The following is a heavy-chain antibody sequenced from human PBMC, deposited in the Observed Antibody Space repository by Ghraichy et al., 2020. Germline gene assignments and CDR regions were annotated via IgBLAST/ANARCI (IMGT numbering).Heavy chain of an antibody. CDR2: IYYSWST. CDR1: GGSISSSSYY. D-gene: IGHD3-22*01. V-gene: IGHV4-39*01. CDR3: SSSHYYDSSGYSWTYFDY. Sequence: SETLSLTCTVSGGSISSSSYYWGWIRQPPGKGLEWIGSIYYSWSTYYNPSLKSRVTISVDTSKNQFSLKLSSVTAADTAVYYCSSSHYYDSSGYSWTYFDYWGQGTLVTVSS. J-gene: IGHJ4*02.